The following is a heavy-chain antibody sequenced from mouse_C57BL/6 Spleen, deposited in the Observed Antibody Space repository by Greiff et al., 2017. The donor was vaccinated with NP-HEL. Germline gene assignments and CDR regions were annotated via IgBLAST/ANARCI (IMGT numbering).Heavy chain of an antibody. CDR2: ISDGGSYT. J-gene: IGHJ2*01. CDR3: ARELGEPAFDY. Sequence: DVQLVESGGGLVKPGGSLKLSCAASGFTFSSYAMSWVRQTPEKRLEWVATISDGGSYTYYPANVKGRFTISRDNAKNNLYLQMSHLKSEDTAMYYCARELGEPAFDYWGKGTTLTVSS. V-gene: IGHV5-4*01. CDR1: GFTFSSYA. D-gene: IGHD4-1*01.